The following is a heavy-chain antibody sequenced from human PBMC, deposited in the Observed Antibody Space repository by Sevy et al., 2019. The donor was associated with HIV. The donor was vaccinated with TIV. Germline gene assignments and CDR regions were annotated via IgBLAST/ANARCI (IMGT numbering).Heavy chain of an antibody. V-gene: IGHV3-48*01. D-gene: IGHD5-12*01. CDR3: ASQRGGYERLYYFDY. CDR1: GFSFSIYS. J-gene: IGHJ4*02. Sequence: GGSLRLSCAASGFSFSIYSMNWVRQAPGRGPEWVSYMSNTGSTIHYADSVKGRFTISRDNAKNSLYLQMNSLRAEDTAVYYCASQRGGYERLYYFDYWGQGTLVTVSS. CDR2: MSNTGSTI.